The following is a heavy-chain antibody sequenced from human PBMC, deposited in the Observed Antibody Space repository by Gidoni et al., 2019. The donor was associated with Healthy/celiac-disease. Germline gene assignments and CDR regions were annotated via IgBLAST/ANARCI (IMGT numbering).Heavy chain of an antibody. D-gene: IGHD3-3*01. CDR3: ARDSRNYDFWSGYHGGSNLASPYYYYGMDV. CDR2: IYYSGST. Sequence: QVQLQESGPGLVKPSQTLSLTCTVSGGSISSGGYYWSWIRQHPGKGLEWIGYIYYSGSTYYNPSLNSRVTISVDTAKNQFSLKLSSVTAADTAVYYCARDSRNYDFWSGYHGGSNLASPYYYYGMDVWGQGTTVTVSS. J-gene: IGHJ6*02. V-gene: IGHV4-31*03. CDR1: GGSISSGGYY.